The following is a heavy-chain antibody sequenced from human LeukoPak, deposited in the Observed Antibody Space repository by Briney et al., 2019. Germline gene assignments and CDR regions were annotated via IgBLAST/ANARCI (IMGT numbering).Heavy chain of an antibody. CDR1: GYTFTSYD. Sequence: ASVKVSCKASGYTFTSYDINWVRQATGQGLGWMGWMNPNSGNTGYAQKFQGRVTMTWNTSISTAYMELSSLRSEDTAVYYCARIKRGYSYGNFDYWGQGTLVTVSS. CDR3: ARIKRGYSYGNFDY. J-gene: IGHJ4*02. CDR2: MNPNSGNT. V-gene: IGHV1-8*01. D-gene: IGHD5-18*01.